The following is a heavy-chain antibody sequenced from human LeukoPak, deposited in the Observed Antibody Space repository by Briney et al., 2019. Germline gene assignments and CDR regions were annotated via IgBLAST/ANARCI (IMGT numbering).Heavy chain of an antibody. J-gene: IGHJ5*02. V-gene: IGHV4-59*01. CDR2: IYYSGST. CDR1: GGSISSYY. Sequence: SETLSLTCSVSGGSISSYYWSWIRQPPGKGLEWIGYIYYSGSTNYNPSLKSRVTISVDTSKNQFSLKLSSVTAADTAVYYCARGGASSQWFDPWGQGTLVTVSS. CDR3: ARGGASSQWFDP. D-gene: IGHD2-15*01.